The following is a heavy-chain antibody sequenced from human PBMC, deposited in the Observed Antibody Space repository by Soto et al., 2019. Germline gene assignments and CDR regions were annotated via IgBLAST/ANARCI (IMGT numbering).Heavy chain of an antibody. Sequence: PSETLSLTCTFSGGSMSAYYWNWMRQPPGKGLQWIGYTYYSGSTTYNPSLKSRVTISVDSSKNQFSLKLDSVTPADTAVYYCARVRGTAGKRYFDYWGPGTLVTVSS. CDR2: TYYSGST. CDR1: GGSMSAYY. J-gene: IGHJ4*02. V-gene: IGHV4-59*01. CDR3: ARVRGTAGKRYFDY. D-gene: IGHD6-13*01.